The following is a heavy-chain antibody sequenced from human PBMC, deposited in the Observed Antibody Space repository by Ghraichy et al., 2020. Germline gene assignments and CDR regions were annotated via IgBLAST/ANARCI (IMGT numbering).Heavy chain of an antibody. CDR1: GFTFRSCA. CDR3: AKPGYSGSYYDPFDI. V-gene: IGHV3-23*01. D-gene: IGHD1-26*01. J-gene: IGHJ3*02. CDR2: ISDSGANT. Sequence: GGSLRLSCAASGFTFRSCAMSWVRQAPGKGLEWVSAISDSGANTFYADSVKGRFTVSRDNSKNTLYLQMNSLSPEDTALYYCAKPGYSGSYYDPFDIWGQGTMVTVSS.